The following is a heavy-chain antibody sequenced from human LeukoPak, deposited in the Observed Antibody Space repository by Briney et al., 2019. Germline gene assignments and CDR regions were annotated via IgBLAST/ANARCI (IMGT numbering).Heavy chain of an antibody. D-gene: IGHD1-26*01. CDR2: ISSSGSTI. CDR3: AREHSGSYYDPFDY. CDR1: GFTFSDYY. J-gene: IGHJ4*02. V-gene: IGHV3-11*04. Sequence: GGSPRLSCAASGFTFSDYYMSWIRQAPGKGLEWVSYISSSGSTIYYADSVKGRFTISRDNAKNSLYLQMNSLRAEDTAVYYCAREHSGSYYDPFDYWGQGTLVTVSS.